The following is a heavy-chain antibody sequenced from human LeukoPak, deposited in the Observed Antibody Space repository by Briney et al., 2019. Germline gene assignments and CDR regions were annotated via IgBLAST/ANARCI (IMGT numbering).Heavy chain of an antibody. V-gene: IGHV1-18*01. J-gene: IGHJ4*02. CDR3: ARLRANGVPGVDY. Sequence: GASVKVSCKASGYTSTSYGISWVRQAPGQGLEWMGWISAYNGNTNYAQKFQGRVTITADKSTSAAYMELSSLRSEDTAVYYCARLRANGVPGVDYWGQGTLVTVSS. CDR1: GYTSTSYG. D-gene: IGHD2-8*01. CDR2: ISAYNGNT.